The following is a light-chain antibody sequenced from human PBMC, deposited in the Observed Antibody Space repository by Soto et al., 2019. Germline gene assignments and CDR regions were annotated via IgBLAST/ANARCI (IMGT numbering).Light chain of an antibody. V-gene: IGLV2-11*01. J-gene: IGLJ2*01. Sequence: QSALTQPRSVSGSSGQSVTISCTGTSSDVGGYNFVSWYQQHPGKAPKLMIYDVSTRPSGVPDRFSGSKSGNTASLTISGLQAEDDANYYCCSYAGTYTLRIFGGGTKLTVL. CDR1: SSDVGGYNF. CDR3: CSYAGTYTLRI. CDR2: DVS.